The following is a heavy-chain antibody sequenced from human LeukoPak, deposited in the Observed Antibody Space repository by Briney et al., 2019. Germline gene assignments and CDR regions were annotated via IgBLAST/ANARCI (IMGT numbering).Heavy chain of an antibody. CDR3: ARDKSAAAGPTDLYYFDY. Sequence: SMKVSCKASGGTFSSYAISWVRQAPGQGLEWMGGIIPIFGTANYAQKFQGRVTITADESTSTAYMELSSLRSEDTAVYYCARDKSAAAGPTDLYYFDYWGQGTLVTVSS. CDR2: IIPIFGTA. D-gene: IGHD6-13*01. V-gene: IGHV1-69*13. J-gene: IGHJ4*02. CDR1: GGTFSSYA.